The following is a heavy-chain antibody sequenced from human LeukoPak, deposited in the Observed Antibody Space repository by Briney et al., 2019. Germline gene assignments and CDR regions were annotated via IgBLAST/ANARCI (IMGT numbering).Heavy chain of an antibody. CDR1: GFTFSSYW. J-gene: IGHJ6*02. V-gene: IGHV3-74*01. CDR3: ARGSAYYYGMDV. CDR2: INSDGSST. Sequence: GGSLRLSCAASGFTFSSYWMHWVRQAPGKGLVWVSRINSDGSSTSYADSVKGRFTISRDNAKNTLYLQMNSLRAEDTAVYYCARGSAYYYGMDVWGQGTTVTVSS.